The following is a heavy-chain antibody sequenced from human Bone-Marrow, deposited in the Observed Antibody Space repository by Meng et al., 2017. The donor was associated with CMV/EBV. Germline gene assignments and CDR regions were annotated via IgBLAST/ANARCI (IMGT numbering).Heavy chain of an antibody. CDR2: IKSKIDGGTT. Sequence: GGSLRLSCAASGFTFSYAWMTWVRQAPGKGLEWVGRIKSKIDGGTTDYAAPVKGRFAISRDDSTNTLYLQMNSLKAEDTAVYYCVREDYGDYFFDTWGQGTLVTVSS. CDR3: VREDYGDYFFDT. CDR1: GFTFSYAW. V-gene: IGHV3-15*01. D-gene: IGHD4-17*01. J-gene: IGHJ4*02.